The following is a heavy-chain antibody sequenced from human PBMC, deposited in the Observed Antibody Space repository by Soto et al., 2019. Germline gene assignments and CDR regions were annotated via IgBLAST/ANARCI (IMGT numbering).Heavy chain of an antibody. D-gene: IGHD1-26*01. CDR2: LIPILGIA. CDR1: GGTFSSYT. J-gene: IGHJ6*02. CDR3: ARVDLVGATGGDV. V-gene: IGHV1-69*02. Sequence: QVQLVQSGAEVKKPGSSVKVSCKASGGTFSSYTISWVRQAPGQGLEWMGRLIPILGIANYAQKFQGRVTITADKSTSTAYMELSSMRSEDTAVYYCARVDLVGATGGDVWGQGTTVTVSS.